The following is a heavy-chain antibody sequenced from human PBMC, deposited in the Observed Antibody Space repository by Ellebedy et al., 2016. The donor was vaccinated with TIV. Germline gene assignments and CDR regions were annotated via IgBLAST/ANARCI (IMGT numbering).Heavy chain of an antibody. V-gene: IGHV1-18*01. CDR3: ARDGLGHFDGTVVDF. Sequence: AASVKVSCKASGYVFTSYGISWVRQAPGQGLEWMGWINPYSGHTIYAQKFQGRVSLITDTSTSTAYMEVRSLRSDDTDVYYCARDGLGHFDGTVVDFWGPGTLVTVSS. D-gene: IGHD2-8*02. J-gene: IGHJ4*02. CDR2: INPYSGHT. CDR1: GYVFTSYG.